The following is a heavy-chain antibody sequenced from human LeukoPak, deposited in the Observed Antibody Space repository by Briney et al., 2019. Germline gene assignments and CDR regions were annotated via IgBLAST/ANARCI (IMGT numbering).Heavy chain of an antibody. Sequence: PSETLSLTCTVSGYSISSGYYWGWIRQPPGKGLEWIGSIYHSGSTYYNPSLKSRVTISVDTSKNQFSLKLSSVTAADTAVYYCARDTTVTTSDYWGQGTLVTVSS. CDR3: ARDTTVTTSDY. J-gene: IGHJ4*02. V-gene: IGHV4-38-2*02. D-gene: IGHD4-17*01. CDR1: GYSISSGYY. CDR2: IYHSGST.